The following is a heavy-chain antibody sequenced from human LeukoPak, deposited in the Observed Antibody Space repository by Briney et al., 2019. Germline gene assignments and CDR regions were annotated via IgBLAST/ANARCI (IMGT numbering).Heavy chain of an antibody. CDR1: GGSFSGYY. V-gene: IGHV4-34*01. J-gene: IGHJ5*02. CDR2: INHSGST. Sequence: SETLSLTCAVYGGSFSGYYWSWIRQPPGKGLEWIGEINHSGSTSYNPSLKSRVTISVDTSKNQFSLKLSSVTAADTAVYYCARPRGIAAAGTSNWVWFDPWGQGTLVTVSS. D-gene: IGHD6-13*01. CDR3: ARPRGIAAAGTSNWVWFDP.